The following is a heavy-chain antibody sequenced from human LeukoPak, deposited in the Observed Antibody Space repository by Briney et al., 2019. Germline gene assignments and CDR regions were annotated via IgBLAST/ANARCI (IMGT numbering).Heavy chain of an antibody. CDR3: ARWDGDDKDY. Sequence: GGSLRLSCGVSGFTFSRHSMNWVRQAPGKGLEWVSYISSSSNIKYYADSVKGRFTISRDNANNSLYLQMNSLTAEDTAVYYCARWDGDDKDYWGQGTLVTVSS. CDR2: ISSSSNIK. CDR1: GFTFSRHS. V-gene: IGHV3-48*01. D-gene: IGHD2-21*02. J-gene: IGHJ4*02.